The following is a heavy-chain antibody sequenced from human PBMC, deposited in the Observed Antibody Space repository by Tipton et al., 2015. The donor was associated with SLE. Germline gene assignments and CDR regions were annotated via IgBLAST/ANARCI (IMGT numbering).Heavy chain of an antibody. CDR1: GFTFSSYA. D-gene: IGHD6-13*01. V-gene: IGHV3-23*03. Sequence: LSLTCAASGFTFSSYAMSWVRQAPGKGLEWVSVIYSGGSTYYADSVKGRFTISRDNSKNTLYLQMNSLRAEDTAVYYCAKTGYSSYFDYWGQGTLVTVSS. CDR2: IYSGGST. J-gene: IGHJ4*02. CDR3: AKTGYSSYFDY.